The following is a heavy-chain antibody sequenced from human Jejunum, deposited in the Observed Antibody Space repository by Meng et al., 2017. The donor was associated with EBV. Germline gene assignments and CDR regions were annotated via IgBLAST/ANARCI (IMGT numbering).Heavy chain of an antibody. J-gene: IGHJ4*02. CDR2: MSPNSGNT. Sequence: QVEVGQSGAEVKKPGASVKVSCKASGYAFTSYDINWVRQATGQGPEWMGWMSPNSGNTGYAQKFQGRVTMTRDTSISTAYKELSSLRSEDTAVYYCARGVAAGFDYWGQGTLVTVSS. D-gene: IGHD6-13*01. CDR3: ARGVAAGFDY. V-gene: IGHV1-8*02. CDR1: GYAFTSYD.